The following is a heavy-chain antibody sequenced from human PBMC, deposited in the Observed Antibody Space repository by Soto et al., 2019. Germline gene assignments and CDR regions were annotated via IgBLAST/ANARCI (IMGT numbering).Heavy chain of an antibody. CDR3: ARARRQYSGYALLDY. J-gene: IGHJ4*02. V-gene: IGHV3-66*01. CDR1: RFTVSSNY. Sequence: PGGSLRLSCAASRFTVSSNYMSWVRQAPGKGLEWVSVIYSGGSTYYADSVKGRFTISRDNSKNTLYLQMNSLRAEDTAVYYCARARRQYSGYALLDYWGQGTLVTVSS. D-gene: IGHD5-12*01. CDR2: IYSGGST.